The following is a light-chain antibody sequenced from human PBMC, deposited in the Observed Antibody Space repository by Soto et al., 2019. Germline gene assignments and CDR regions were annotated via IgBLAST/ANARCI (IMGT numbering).Light chain of an antibody. CDR2: GAA. J-gene: IGKJ4*01. V-gene: IGKV3-15*01. CDR3: QKYNIWPLN. Sequence: EIVMTPSPATLSVSPLSIATLSFRASQSISTNLAWYQHRPGQPPSLLMYGAATRATGVPARFSGGGSGTAFTLTISSLQSEDFAVYFCQKYNIWPLNFGGGTKVDIK. CDR1: QSISTN.